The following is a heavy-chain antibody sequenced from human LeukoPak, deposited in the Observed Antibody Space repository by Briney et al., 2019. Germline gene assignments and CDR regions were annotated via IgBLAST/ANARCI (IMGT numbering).Heavy chain of an antibody. CDR2: IVPSGSTI. J-gene: IGHJ4*02. CDR3: ATDGGPEYSSSWYLY. V-gene: IGHV3-48*04. D-gene: IGHD6-13*01. CDR1: GFTFSSYG. Sequence: GGSLRLSCAASGFTFSSYGMNWVRQAPGKGLEWVSGIVPSGSTIYYADSVKGRFTISRDNAKNSLYLQMNSLRAEDTAVYYCATDGGPEYSSSWYLYWGQGTLVTVSS.